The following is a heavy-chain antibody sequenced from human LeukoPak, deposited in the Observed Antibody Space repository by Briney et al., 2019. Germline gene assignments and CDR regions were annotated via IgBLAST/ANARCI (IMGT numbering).Heavy chain of an antibody. CDR3: ARVPGPIALAGDYFDY. J-gene: IGHJ4*02. D-gene: IGHD6-19*01. CDR2: ISYDGNNK. Sequence: GGSLRLSCAASGIALSPSASHSVPQAPGKGLEWVALISYDGNNKYYADSVKGRFTISRDNSKSTLYLQMNSLRAEDTAVYYCARVPGPIALAGDYFDYWGQGTLVTVSS. V-gene: IGHV3-30*04. CDR1: GIALSPSA.